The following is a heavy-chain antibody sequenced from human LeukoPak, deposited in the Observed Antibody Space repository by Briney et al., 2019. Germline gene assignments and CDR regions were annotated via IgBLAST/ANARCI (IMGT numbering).Heavy chain of an antibody. CDR3: ARYTTAFDY. Sequence: PGGSLRLSCVASGFTFSSYWMSWVRQAPGKGLEWVANMDRVGSEKYYVDSVEGRFTISRDNAKNSLFLQMNSLRAEDTAVYYCARYTTAFDYWGQGTLVTVSS. J-gene: IGHJ4*02. CDR1: GFTFSSYW. D-gene: IGHD1-26*01. CDR2: MDRVGSEK. V-gene: IGHV3-7*01.